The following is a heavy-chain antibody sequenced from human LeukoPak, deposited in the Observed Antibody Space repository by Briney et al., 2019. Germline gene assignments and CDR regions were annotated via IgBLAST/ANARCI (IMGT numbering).Heavy chain of an antibody. CDR2: MNPNSGNT. CDR1: GYTLTSYD. J-gene: IGHJ5*02. V-gene: IGHV1-8*03. CDR3: ARGCLVPAAGYNWFDP. D-gene: IGHD6-13*01. Sequence: EASVKVSCKASGYTLTSYDINWVRQATGQGLEWMGWMNPNSGNTGYAQKFQGRVTITRNTSISTAYMELSSLRSEDTAVYYCARGCLVPAAGYNWFDPWGQGTLVTVSS.